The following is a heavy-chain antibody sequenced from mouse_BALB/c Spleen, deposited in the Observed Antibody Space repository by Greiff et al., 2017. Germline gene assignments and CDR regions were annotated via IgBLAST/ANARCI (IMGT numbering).Heavy chain of an antibody. CDR3: VRHGGYDGGAWFAY. CDR1: GFTFNTYA. J-gene: IGHJ3*01. CDR2: IRSKSNNYAT. V-gene: IGHV10-1*02. D-gene: IGHD2-2*01. Sequence: EVQRVESGGGLVQPKGSLKLSCAASGFTFNTYAMNWVRQAPGKGLEWVARIRSKSNNYATYYADSVKDRFTISRDDSQSMLYLQMNNLKTEDTAMYYCVRHGGYDGGAWFAYWGQGTLVTVSA.